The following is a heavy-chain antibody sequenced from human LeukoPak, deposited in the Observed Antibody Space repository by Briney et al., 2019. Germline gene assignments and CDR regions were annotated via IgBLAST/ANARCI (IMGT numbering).Heavy chain of an antibody. CDR1: GGSFSGYY. CDR3: ARHRVYSSSFGY. CDR2: INHSGST. V-gene: IGHV4-34*01. J-gene: IGHJ4*02. Sequence: SETLSLTCAVYGGSFSGYYWSWIRQPPGNGLEWIGEINHSGSTNYNPSLKYRFTISVGTSKNQLSLNLTSVTAADTAVYYCARHRVYSSSFGYWGQGTLVTVSS. D-gene: IGHD6-6*01.